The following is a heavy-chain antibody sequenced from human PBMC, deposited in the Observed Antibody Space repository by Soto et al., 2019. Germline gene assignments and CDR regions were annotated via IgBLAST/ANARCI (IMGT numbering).Heavy chain of an antibody. Sequence: QITLKESGPTLVKPTQTLTLTCTFSGFSLRISGVGVGWIRQPPGKALEWLALIYWDDDKRYSPSLKSRLTITKHTSKIPVVLTMTNMDPVDTATYYCAHSAPVSDAFDIWGQGTMVTVSS. CDR2: IYWDDDK. CDR1: GFSLRISGVG. J-gene: IGHJ3*02. V-gene: IGHV2-5*02. CDR3: AHSAPVSDAFDI.